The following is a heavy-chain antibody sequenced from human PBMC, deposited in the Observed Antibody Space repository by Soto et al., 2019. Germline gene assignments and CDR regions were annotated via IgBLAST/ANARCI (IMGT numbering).Heavy chain of an antibody. CDR3: VRVPELRGTVFWVVILWTYNWLDT. V-gene: IGHV1-46*03. J-gene: IGHJ5*02. CDR2: INPSGGST. D-gene: IGHD3-3*01. CDR1: GYTFTRYY. Sequence: QVQLVQSGTEVKKPGASLKISCKASGYTFTRYYMHWVRQAPGQGLEWMGIINPSGGSTSYAQKLQDRVTMTRDTSTSTFYLELSNLRSDDTAVYYCVRVPELRGTVFWVVILWTYNWLDTWGQGTLVTVSS.